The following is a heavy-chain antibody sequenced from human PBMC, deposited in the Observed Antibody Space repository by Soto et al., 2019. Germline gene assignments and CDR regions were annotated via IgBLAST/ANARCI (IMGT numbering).Heavy chain of an antibody. CDR3: AKAMYYYGSGSYYFDY. CDR2: ISGSGGST. J-gene: IGHJ4*02. V-gene: IGHV3-23*01. CDR1: GFTFSSYA. D-gene: IGHD3-10*01. Sequence: EVQLLESGGGLVQPGGSPRLSCAASGFTFSSYAMSWVRQAPGKGLEWVSAISGSGGSTYYADSVKGRFTISRDNSKNTLYLQMNSLRAEDTAVYYCAKAMYYYGSGSYYFDYWGQGTLVTVSS.